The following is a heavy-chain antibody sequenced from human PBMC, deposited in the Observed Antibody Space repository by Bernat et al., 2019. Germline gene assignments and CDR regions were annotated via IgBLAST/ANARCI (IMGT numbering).Heavy chain of an antibody. J-gene: IGHJ6*03. CDR3: ARGTSTSGPYMDV. CDR2: ISSSSSYT. D-gene: IGHD6-25*01. Sequence: QVQLVESGGGLVKPGGSLRLSCAASGFTFSDYYMSWIRQAPGKGLDWVSYISSSSSYTNYADSVNGRFTISRDKAKNALYLQMNSLSAEDTAVDYCARGTSTSGPYMDVWGKGTTVTVSS. V-gene: IGHV3-11*05. CDR1: GFTFSDYY.